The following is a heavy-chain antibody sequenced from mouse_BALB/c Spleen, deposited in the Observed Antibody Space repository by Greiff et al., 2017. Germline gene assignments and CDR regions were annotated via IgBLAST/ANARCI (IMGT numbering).Heavy chain of an antibody. V-gene: IGHV1-14*01. D-gene: IGHD2-4*01. CDR2: INPYNDGT. CDR1: GYTFTSYV. CDR3: AGGITSYWYFDV. J-gene: IGHJ1*01. Sequence: QLQESGPELVKPGASVKMSCKASGYTFTSYVMHWVKQKPGQGLEWIGYINPYNDGTKYNEKFKGKATLTSDKSSSTAYMELSSLTSEDSAVYYCAGGITSYWYFDVWGAGTTVTVSS.